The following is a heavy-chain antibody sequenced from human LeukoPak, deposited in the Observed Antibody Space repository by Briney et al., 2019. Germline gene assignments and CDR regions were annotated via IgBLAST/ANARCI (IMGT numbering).Heavy chain of an antibody. Sequence: ASVKVSCKASGYTFTGYYVHWVRQAPGQGLEWMGRINPNSGGTNYAQKFQDRVTMTLDTSISTAYMELSRLRSDDTAVYYCARLYGSGSYDYWGQGTLVTVSS. CDR3: ARLYGSGSYDY. D-gene: IGHD3-10*01. CDR2: INPNSGGT. J-gene: IGHJ4*02. V-gene: IGHV1-2*06. CDR1: GYTFTGYY.